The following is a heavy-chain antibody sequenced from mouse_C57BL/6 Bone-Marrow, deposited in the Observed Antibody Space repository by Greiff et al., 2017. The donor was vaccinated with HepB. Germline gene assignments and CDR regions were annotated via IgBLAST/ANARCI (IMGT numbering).Heavy chain of an antibody. V-gene: IGHV1-81*01. J-gene: IGHJ2*01. CDR2: IYPRSGNT. D-gene: IGHD1-1*01. Sequence: QVQLQQSGAELARPGASVKLSCKASGYTFTSYGISWVKQRTGQGLEWIGEIYPRSGNTYYNEKFKGKATLTADKSSSTAYMELRSLTSEDSAVYFCARRIITTVPHYFDYWGQGTTLTVSS. CDR3: ARRIITTVPHYFDY. CDR1: GYTFTSYG.